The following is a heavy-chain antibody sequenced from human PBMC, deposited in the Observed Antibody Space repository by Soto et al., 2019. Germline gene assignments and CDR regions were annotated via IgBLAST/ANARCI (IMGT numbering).Heavy chain of an antibody. J-gene: IGHJ4*02. Sequence: SVQVSCKASALTFTNHGISWVRQEPGHGLEWMGWVSGYNGKTKYAQELQGRVTMTTETSTSTAYMELRSLRSDDTAVYYCARDLYPLAYYFDYWCQGTLVTSPQ. V-gene: IGHV1-18*04. D-gene: IGHD2-8*01. CDR3: ARDLYPLAYYFDY. CDR2: VSGYNGKT. CDR1: ALTFTNHG.